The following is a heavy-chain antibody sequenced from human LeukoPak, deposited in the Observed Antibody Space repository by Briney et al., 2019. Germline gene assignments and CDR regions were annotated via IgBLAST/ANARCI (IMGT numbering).Heavy chain of an antibody. CDR1: GYTFTGYC. J-gene: IGHJ5*02. CDR2: ISAYNGNT. Sequence: ASVKVSCKASGYTFTGYCLHWVRQAPGQGLEWMGWISAYNGNTNYAQKLQGRVTMTTDTSTSTAYMELRSLRSDDTAVCYCARDPVEMATIAEFWWFDPWGQGTLVTVSS. D-gene: IGHD5-24*01. CDR3: ARDPVEMATIAEFWWFDP. V-gene: IGHV1-18*04.